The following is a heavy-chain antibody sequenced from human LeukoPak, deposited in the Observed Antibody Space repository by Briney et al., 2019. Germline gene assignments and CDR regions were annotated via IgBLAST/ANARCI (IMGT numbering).Heavy chain of an antibody. D-gene: IGHD2-21*02. CDR1: GGSISSYY. J-gene: IGHJ6*02. Sequence: PSETLSLTCTVSGGSISSYYWSWIRQPPGKGLEWIGYIYYSGSTNYNPSLKSRVTISVDTSKNQFSLKLSSVTAADTAVYYCASGGDYYYYYGMDVWGQGTTVTVSS. V-gene: IGHV4-59*01. CDR2: IYYSGST. CDR3: ASGGDYYYYYGMDV.